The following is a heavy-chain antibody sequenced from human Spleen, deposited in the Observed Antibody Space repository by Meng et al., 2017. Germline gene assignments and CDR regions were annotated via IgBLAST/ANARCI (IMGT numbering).Heavy chain of an antibody. CDR1: GFSVSTRGVG. V-gene: IGHV2-5*02. Sequence: QITLKESGPTLVKLTQTLTLTCTFSGFSVSTRGVGVGWIRQPPGKALEWLALIYWDDDKRYSPSLKGRLTITRDTSKNQVVLTMTNMDPVDTATYYCAHSPYASGVRRDFDYWGQGTLVTVSS. CDR2: IYWDDDK. CDR3: AHSPYASGVRRDFDY. J-gene: IGHJ4*02. D-gene: IGHD3-10*01.